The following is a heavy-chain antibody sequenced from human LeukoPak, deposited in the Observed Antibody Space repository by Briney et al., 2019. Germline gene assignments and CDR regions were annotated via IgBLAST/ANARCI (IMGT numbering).Heavy chain of an antibody. CDR2: IYTSGST. CDR1: GGSISSGSYY. Sequence: SQTLSLTCTVSGGSISSGSYYWSWIRQPAGKGLEWIGRIYTSGSTNYNPSLKSRVTISVDTSKNQFSLKLSSVTAADTAVYYCASFSGSYSPSDYWGQGTLVTVSS. J-gene: IGHJ4*02. V-gene: IGHV4-61*02. D-gene: IGHD1-26*01. CDR3: ASFSGSYSPSDY.